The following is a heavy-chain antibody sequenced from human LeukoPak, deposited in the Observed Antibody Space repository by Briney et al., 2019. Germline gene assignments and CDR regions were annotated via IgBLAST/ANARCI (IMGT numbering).Heavy chain of an antibody. CDR1: GFTFSYYW. Sequence: GGSLRLSCAASGFTFSYYWMSWVRQAPGKGLEWVANIKQDGSEKFYVDSVKGRFTISRDSAKKSLCLQMNSLRTEDTAVYYCARGADHGGSYYPDWGQGTRVTVSS. J-gene: IGHJ4*02. CDR2: IKQDGSEK. CDR3: ARGADHGGSYYPD. V-gene: IGHV3-7*03. D-gene: IGHD3-10*01.